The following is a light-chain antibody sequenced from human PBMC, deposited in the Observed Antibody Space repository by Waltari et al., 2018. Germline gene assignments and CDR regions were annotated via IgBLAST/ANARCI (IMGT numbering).Light chain of an antibody. Sequence: DIQMTQSPSSLSASVGDRVTITCRASQSISIYLNWYQQKPGKAPKLLIYTTSSLQSGVPSRFSGSGSGTDFTLTISSLQPDDFAAYYCQQSYSTPHTFGGGT. CDR2: TTS. CDR1: QSISIY. J-gene: IGKJ4*01. CDR3: QQSYSTPHT. V-gene: IGKV1-39*01.